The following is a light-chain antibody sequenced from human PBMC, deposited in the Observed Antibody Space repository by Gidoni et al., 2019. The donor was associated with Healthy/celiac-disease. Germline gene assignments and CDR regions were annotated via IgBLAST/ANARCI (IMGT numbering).Light chain of an antibody. CDR3: AAWDDSLNNWV. CDR1: SSNIGSNI. V-gene: IGLV1-44*01. CDR2: SNN. J-gene: IGLJ3*02. Sequence: QSVLTQPPSASGTPGQRVTISCSGRSSNIGSNIVTWYQQLPGTAPKLLMYSNNQRPSGVPDRFSGSKSGTSASLAIGGLQSEDEADYYCAAWDDSLNNWVFGGGTKLTVL.